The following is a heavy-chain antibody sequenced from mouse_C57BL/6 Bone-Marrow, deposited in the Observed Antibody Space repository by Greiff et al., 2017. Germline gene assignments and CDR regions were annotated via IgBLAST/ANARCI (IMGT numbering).Heavy chain of an antibody. CDR2: ISYDGSN. Sequence: DVKLQESGPGLVKPSQSLSLTCSVTGYSITSGYYWNWIRQFPGNKLEWMGYISYDGSNNYNPSLKNRISITRDTSKNQFFLKLNSVTTEDTATYYCARDYDGWYFDVWGTGTTVTVSS. CDR1: GYSITSGYY. V-gene: IGHV3-6*01. D-gene: IGHD2-12*01. J-gene: IGHJ1*03. CDR3: ARDYDGWYFDV.